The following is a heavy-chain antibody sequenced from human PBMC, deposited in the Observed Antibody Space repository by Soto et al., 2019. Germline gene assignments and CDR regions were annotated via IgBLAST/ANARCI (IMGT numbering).Heavy chain of an antibody. CDR3: VISNFNMVAGPKWLDP. CDR2: IYHRGNT. CDR1: GVSIGSGDYS. Sequence: QLQLQESGSGLVKPSQTLSLTCTVSGVSIGSGDYSWSWIRQPPGKGLEWLGYIYHRGNTYYNPSLESRLTMSADRSKNQLSLSLRSVTAADTAMYYCVISNFNMVAGPKWLDPWCQGILVIVSS. V-gene: IGHV4-30-2*01. D-gene: IGHD2-15*01. J-gene: IGHJ5*02.